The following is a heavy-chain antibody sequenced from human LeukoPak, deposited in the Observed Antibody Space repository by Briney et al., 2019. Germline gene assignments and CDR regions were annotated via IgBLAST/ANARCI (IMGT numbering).Heavy chain of an antibody. Sequence: GGSLRLSCAASGFTFSSYSMNWVRQAPGKGLEWVSSISSGSSYIYYADSVEGRFTISRDNAKNSLYLQMNSLRAEDTAVYYCARDTGTAISTFDIWGQGTMVTVSS. CDR2: ISSGSSYI. J-gene: IGHJ3*02. CDR1: GFTFSSYS. V-gene: IGHV3-21*01. CDR3: ARDTGTAISTFDI. D-gene: IGHD2-21*02.